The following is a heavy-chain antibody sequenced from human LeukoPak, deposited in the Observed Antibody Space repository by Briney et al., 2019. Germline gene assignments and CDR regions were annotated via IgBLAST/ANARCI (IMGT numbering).Heavy chain of an antibody. CDR1: GGSISSSSYY. J-gene: IGHJ3*02. D-gene: IGHD3-22*01. Sequence: SVTLSLTCTVSGGSISSSSYYWGWIRQPPGKGLEWIGSIYYSGSTYYNPSLKSRVTISVDTSKNQFSLKLSSVTAADTAVYYCASLYYYDSSGYFSLDAFDIWGQGTMVTVSS. CDR3: ASLYYYDSSGYFSLDAFDI. CDR2: IYYSGST. V-gene: IGHV4-39*01.